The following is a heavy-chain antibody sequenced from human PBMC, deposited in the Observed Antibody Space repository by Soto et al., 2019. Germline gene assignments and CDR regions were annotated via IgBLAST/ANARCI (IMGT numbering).Heavy chain of an antibody. D-gene: IGHD2-15*01. J-gene: IGHJ3*02. CDR1: GFTFSDYA. CDR3: AKDKVDHNSVWDPFDI. Sequence: GGSLRLSCAASGFTFSDYATSWVRQAPGKGLEWVSGLGGSNSDTHYAASVEGRFTVSRDNSRSTLFLQMNSLRVEDTAVYYCAKDKVDHNSVWDPFDIWGQGTMVTVSS. V-gene: IGHV3-23*01. CDR2: LGGSNSDT.